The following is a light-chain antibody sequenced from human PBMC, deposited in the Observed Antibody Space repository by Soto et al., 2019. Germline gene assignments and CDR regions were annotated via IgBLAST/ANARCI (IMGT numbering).Light chain of an antibody. V-gene: IGLV2-14*01. Sequence: QSALTQPASVSGSPGQSITISCSGTSSDVGGYNYVSWYQQHPGKAPKLMIYEVTNRPAGVSNRFSGSKSGNTAALTISGLQAEHGADYYCSSYTSSSTPVFGGGTKVTVL. CDR1: SSDVGGYNY. J-gene: IGLJ3*02. CDR3: SSYTSSSTPV. CDR2: EVT.